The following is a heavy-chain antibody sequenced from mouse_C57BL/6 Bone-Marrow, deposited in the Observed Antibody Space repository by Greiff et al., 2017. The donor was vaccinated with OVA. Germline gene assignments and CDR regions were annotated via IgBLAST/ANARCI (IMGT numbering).Heavy chain of an antibody. D-gene: IGHD1-1*01. CDR1: GYTFTSYW. J-gene: IGHJ3*01. CDR2: IHPNSGST. CDR3: VRFCYGSSWGY. Sequence: QVQLQQPGAELVKPGASVKLSCKASGYTFTSYWMHWVKQRPGQGLEWIGMIHPNSGSTNYNEKFKSKATLTVDKSSSTAYMQLSSLTSEDSAVYYCVRFCYGSSWGYWGQGTPVTVSA. V-gene: IGHV1-64*01.